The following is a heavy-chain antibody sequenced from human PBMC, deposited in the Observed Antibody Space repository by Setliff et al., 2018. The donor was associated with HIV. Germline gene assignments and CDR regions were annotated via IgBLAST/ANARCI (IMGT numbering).Heavy chain of an antibody. CDR3: ARDHIAVAAPLDY. V-gene: IGHV4-34*01. CDR1: GGSFSGYY. J-gene: IGHJ4*02. D-gene: IGHD6-19*01. CDR2: INHSGST. Sequence: SETLSLTCAVYGGSFSGYYWSWIRQTPGKGLEWIGEINHSGSTNYNPSLKSRVTISVDTSKNQFSLKLSSVTAADTAVYYCARDHIAVAAPLDYWGQGTLVTVSS.